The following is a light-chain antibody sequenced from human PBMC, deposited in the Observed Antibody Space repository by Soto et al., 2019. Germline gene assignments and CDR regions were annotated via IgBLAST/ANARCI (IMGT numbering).Light chain of an antibody. CDR1: QSVSSSY. V-gene: IGKV3-20*01. Sequence: VLTPSQGTLSLSRGKRPTLSCRASQSVSSSYLAWYQQKPGQAPRLLIYGASSRATGIPDRFSGSGSGAEFTLTISSLQSEDFAVYYCQQYSSYPLTFGGGTKVDIK. CDR2: GAS. CDR3: QQYSSYPLT. J-gene: IGKJ4*01.